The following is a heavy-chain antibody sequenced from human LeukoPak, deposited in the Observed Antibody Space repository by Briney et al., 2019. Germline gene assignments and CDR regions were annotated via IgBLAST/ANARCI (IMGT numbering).Heavy chain of an antibody. CDR1: GYSFTSYW. D-gene: IGHD5-12*01. CDR2: IYPGDSDT. CDR3: ARWSVVATSYYYYYYGMDV. J-gene: IGHJ6*02. V-gene: IGHV5-51*01. Sequence: GESLKISCKGSGYSFTSYWIGWVRQMPGKGLEWMGIIYPGDSDTRYSPSFQGQVTISADKSISTAYLQWSGLKASDTAMYYCARWSVVATSYYYYYYGMDVWGQGTTVTVSS.